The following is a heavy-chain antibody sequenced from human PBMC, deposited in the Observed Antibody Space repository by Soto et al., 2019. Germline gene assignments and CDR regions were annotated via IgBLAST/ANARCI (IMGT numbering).Heavy chain of an antibody. J-gene: IGHJ4*02. D-gene: IGHD6-13*01. CDR2: LSDSGGSI. CDR1: GFTFSRHA. Sequence: EVQLLESGGGLVQPGGSLRLSCTASGFTFSRHAMTWVRQAPGKGLEWVSGLSDSGGSIYYADSVKGRFTISRDNSMNTLYLQMNTLRAEDTAIYYCAKVSSSWYAGFFDLWGQGTLVNVSS. CDR3: AKVSSSWYAGFFDL. V-gene: IGHV3-23*01.